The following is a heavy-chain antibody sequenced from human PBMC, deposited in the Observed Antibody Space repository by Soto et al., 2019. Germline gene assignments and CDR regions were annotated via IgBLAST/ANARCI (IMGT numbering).Heavy chain of an antibody. V-gene: IGHV1-3*01. J-gene: IGHJ4*02. CDR1: GFTFTSSA. Sequence: ASVKVSCKASGFTFTSSAMHWVRQAPGQRLEWMGWINAGNGNTKYSQKFQGRVTITRDTSASTAYMELSSLRSEDTAVYYCARGSGPMIEWHWGQGTLVTVSS. CDR2: INAGNGNT. D-gene: IGHD3-22*01. CDR3: ARGSGPMIEWH.